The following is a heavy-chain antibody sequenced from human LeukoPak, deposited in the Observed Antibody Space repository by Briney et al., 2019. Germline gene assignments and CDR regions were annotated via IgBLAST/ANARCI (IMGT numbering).Heavy chain of an antibody. CDR2: ISGSGGST. D-gene: IGHD6-19*01. CDR3: AKDRGSGPTEFDY. V-gene: IGHV3-23*01. CDR1: GFTVSSNY. Sequence: GGSLRLSCAASGFTVSSNYMSWVRQAPGKGLEWVSAISGSGGSTYYADSVKGRFTISRDNSKNTLYLQMNSLRAEDTAVYYCAKDRGSGPTEFDYWGQGTLVTVSS. J-gene: IGHJ4*02.